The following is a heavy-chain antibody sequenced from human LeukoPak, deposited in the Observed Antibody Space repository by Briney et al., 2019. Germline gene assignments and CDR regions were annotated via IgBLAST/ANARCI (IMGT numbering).Heavy chain of an antibody. D-gene: IGHD5-24*01. V-gene: IGHV1-2*06. CDR3: ARDREMATIVIDY. Sequence: ASVKVSCKASGYTFTCYYMHWVRQAPGQGLEWMGRINPNSGGTNYAQKFQGRVTMTRDTSISTAYMELSRLRSDDTAVYYCARDREMATIVIDYWGQGTLVTVSS. J-gene: IGHJ4*02. CDR1: GYTFTCYY. CDR2: INPNSGGT.